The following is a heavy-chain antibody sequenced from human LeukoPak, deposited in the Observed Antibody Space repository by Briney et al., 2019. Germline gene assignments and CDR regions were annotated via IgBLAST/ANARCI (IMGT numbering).Heavy chain of an antibody. D-gene: IGHD3-10*01. V-gene: IGHV4-34*01. CDR1: GGFDIYY. J-gene: IGHJ6*03. CDR2: TTFRGKT. Sequence: SETLSLTCAVYGGFDIYYWTIVRQPPGKGLEWIGETTFRGKTNYNPSLKGRVTISVDRTTQQFSLKLSSVTAADTAVYYCARVGGSGSYYYYYMDVWGKGTTVTVSS. CDR3: ARVGGSGSYYYYYMDV.